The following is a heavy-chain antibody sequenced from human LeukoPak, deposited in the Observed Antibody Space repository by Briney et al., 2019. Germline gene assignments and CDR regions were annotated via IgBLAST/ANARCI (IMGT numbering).Heavy chain of an antibody. CDR2: INHSGST. J-gene: IGHJ4*02. D-gene: IGHD6-19*01. V-gene: IGHV4-34*01. CDR1: GGSFSGYY. Sequence: SETLSLTCAVYGGSFSGYYWSWIRQPPGKGLEWIGEINHSGSTNYNPSLKSRVTISVDTSKNQFSLKLSSVTAADTAVYYCARFIAVAGTFDWGQGTLVTVSS. CDR3: ARFIAVAGTFD.